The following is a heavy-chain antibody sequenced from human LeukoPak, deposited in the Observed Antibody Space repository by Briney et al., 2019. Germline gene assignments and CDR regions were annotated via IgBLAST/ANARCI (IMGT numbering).Heavy chain of an antibody. J-gene: IGHJ4*02. CDR2: ISSSGSTI. D-gene: IGHD6-19*01. Sequence: GGSLRLSRAASGFTFSSYEMNWVRQAPGKGLEWVSYISSSGSTIYYADSVKGRFTISRDNAKNSLYLQMNSLRAEDTAVYYCATSYSSGWYYLDYWGQGTLVTVSS. CDR3: ATSYSSGWYYLDY. CDR1: GFTFSSYE. V-gene: IGHV3-48*03.